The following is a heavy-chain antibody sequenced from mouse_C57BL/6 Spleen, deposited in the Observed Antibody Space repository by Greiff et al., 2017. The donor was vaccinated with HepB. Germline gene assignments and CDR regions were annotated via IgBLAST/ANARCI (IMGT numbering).Heavy chain of an antibody. Sequence: QVQLKQSGAELVKPGASVKISCKASGYAFSSYWMNWVKQRPGKGLEWIGQIYPGDGDTNYNGKFKGKATLTADKSSSTAYMQLSSLTSEDSAVYFCARGGTTVVAMDYWGQGTTLTVSS. D-gene: IGHD1-1*01. CDR1: GYAFSSYW. CDR2: IYPGDGDT. V-gene: IGHV1-80*01. CDR3: ARGGTTVVAMDY. J-gene: IGHJ2*01.